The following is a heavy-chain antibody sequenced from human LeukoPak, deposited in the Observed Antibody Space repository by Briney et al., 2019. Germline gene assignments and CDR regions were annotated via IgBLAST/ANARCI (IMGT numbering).Heavy chain of an antibody. CDR3: ARHVGGYYDSSGYAIDY. CDR1: GGSISSSSYY. V-gene: IGHV4-39*01. J-gene: IGHJ4*02. CDR2: IFYSGST. D-gene: IGHD3-22*01. Sequence: SETLSLTCTVSGGSISSSSYYWGWIRQPPGKGLEWIGSIFYSGSTYYNPSLKSRATISVDTSKNQFSLKLSSVTAADTAVYYCARHVGGYYDSSGYAIDYWGQGTLVTVSS.